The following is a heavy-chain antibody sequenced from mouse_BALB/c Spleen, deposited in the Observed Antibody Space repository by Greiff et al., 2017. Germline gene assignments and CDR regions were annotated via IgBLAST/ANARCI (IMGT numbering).Heavy chain of an antibody. CDR3: TRDRNYGNYAHYYAMDY. J-gene: IGHJ4*01. V-gene: IGHV5-6-4*01. Sequence: EVQGVESGGGLVKPGGSLKLSCAASGFTFSSYTMSWVRQTPEKRLEWVATISSGGSYTYYPDSVKGRFTISRDNAKNTLYLQMSSLKSEDTAMYYWTRDRNYGNYAHYYAMDYWGQGTSVTVSS. CDR1: GFTFSSYT. D-gene: IGHD2-1*01. CDR2: ISSGGSYT.